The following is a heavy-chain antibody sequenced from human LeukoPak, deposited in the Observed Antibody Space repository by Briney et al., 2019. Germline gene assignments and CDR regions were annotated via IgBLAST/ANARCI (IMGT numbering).Heavy chain of an antibody. Sequence: SETLSLTCTVSGGSISSSTYYWGRIPQPPGKGRDWNRSINGSTSTSSNPSLRGPITISVYTSKYQFSLMLDSVTAADTAFYSCTRNASDIGASYFVYWGQGNLVTVSP. CDR1: GGSISSSTYY. CDR3: TRNASDIGASYFVY. J-gene: IGHJ4*02. D-gene: IGHD2-15*01. CDR2: INGSTST. V-gene: IGHV4-39*01.